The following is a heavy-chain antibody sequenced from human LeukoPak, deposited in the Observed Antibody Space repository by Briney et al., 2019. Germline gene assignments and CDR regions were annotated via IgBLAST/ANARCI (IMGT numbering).Heavy chain of an antibody. J-gene: IGHJ4*02. CDR3: ARGRYDFWSGYYI. D-gene: IGHD3-3*01. CDR1: GYIFTSYA. Sequence: ASVKVSCKASGYIFTSYAISWVREVPGQGLEWMGWISVYNGNTNYAEKFQGRVTMTRNTSISTAYMELSSLRSEDTAVYYCARGRYDFWSGYYIWGQGTLVTVSS. CDR2: ISVYNGNT. V-gene: IGHV1-18*01.